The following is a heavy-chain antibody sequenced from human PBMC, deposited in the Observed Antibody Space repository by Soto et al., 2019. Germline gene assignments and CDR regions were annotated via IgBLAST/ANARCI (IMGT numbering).Heavy chain of an antibody. CDR2: VSFDGSKK. V-gene: IGHV3-30*18. J-gene: IGHJ4*02. D-gene: IGHD3-22*01. CDR3: AKDTVDYDSSGYYIFDH. CDR1: GFTFNSYG. Sequence: QVQLVESGGGVVQPGRSLRLSCAASGFTFNSYGIHWVRQAPGKGLEWVAIVSFDGSKKYYADSVKGRFAISRDNSENTVWLQMNSLRAEDTALYYCAKDTVDYDSSGYYIFDHWGQGTVVTVSS.